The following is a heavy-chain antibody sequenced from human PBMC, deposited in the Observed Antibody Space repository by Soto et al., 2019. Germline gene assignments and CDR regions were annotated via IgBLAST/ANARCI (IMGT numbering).Heavy chain of an antibody. CDR2: IYYSGST. J-gene: IGHJ4*02. CDR1: GGSISSSRYY. CDR3: ARRGSGSYSDY. V-gene: IGHV4-39*01. Sequence: PSETLSLTCTVSGGSISSSRYYWGWIRQPPGKGLEWIGSIYYSGSTYYNPSLKSRVTISVDTSKNQFSLKLSSVTAADTAVYYCARRGSGSYSDYWGQGTLVTVSS. D-gene: IGHD3-10*01.